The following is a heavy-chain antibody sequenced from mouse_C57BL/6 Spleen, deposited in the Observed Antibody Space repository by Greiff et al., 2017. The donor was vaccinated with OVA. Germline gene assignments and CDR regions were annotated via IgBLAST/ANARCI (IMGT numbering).Heavy chain of an antibody. Sequence: QVQLQQPGAELVRPGTSVKLSCKASGYTFTSYWMHWVKQRPGQGLEWIGVIDPSDSYTNYNQKFKGQATLTVDTSSSTAYMQLSSLTSEDSAVYYCARFEGYGYDHYFDCWGQGTTLTVSS. CDR1: GYTFTSYW. CDR3: ARFEGYGYDHYFDC. J-gene: IGHJ2*01. CDR2: IDPSDSYT. V-gene: IGHV1-59*01. D-gene: IGHD2-2*01.